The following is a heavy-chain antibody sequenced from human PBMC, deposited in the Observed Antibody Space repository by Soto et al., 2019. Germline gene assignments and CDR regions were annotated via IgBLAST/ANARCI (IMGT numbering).Heavy chain of an antibody. Sequence: LRLSCAASGFTFDDYGMSWVRQAPGKGLEWVSGINWNGGSTGYADSVKGRFTISRDNAKNSLYLQMNSLRAEDTALYHCARDYYGSGSYYNPSAFDIWGQGTMVTVSS. CDR1: GFTFDDYG. D-gene: IGHD3-10*01. CDR2: INWNGGST. V-gene: IGHV3-20*01. CDR3: ARDYYGSGSYYNPSAFDI. J-gene: IGHJ3*02.